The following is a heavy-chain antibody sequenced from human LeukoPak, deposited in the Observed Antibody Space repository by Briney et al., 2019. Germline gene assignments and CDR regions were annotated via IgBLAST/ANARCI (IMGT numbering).Heavy chain of an antibody. D-gene: IGHD3/OR15-3a*01. CDR1: GFTFSSYG. Sequence: GGSLRLSCVASGFTFSSYGMHWVRQAPGKGLEWVANIKLDGSGKNYVDSVKGRFTISRDNTKNSLYLQMNSLRAEDTAVFYCARDQYDTWSRRGNFDSWGQGTLVIVSS. V-gene: IGHV3-7*03. J-gene: IGHJ4*02. CDR3: ARDQYDTWSRRGNFDS. CDR2: IKLDGSGK.